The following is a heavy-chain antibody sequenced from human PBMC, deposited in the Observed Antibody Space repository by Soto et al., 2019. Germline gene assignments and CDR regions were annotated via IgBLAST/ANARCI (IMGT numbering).Heavy chain of an antibody. CDR2: IYYSGST. CDR1: GGSISSADYY. V-gene: IGHV4-30-4*01. J-gene: IGHJ4*02. Sequence: QVQLQESGPGLVKPSQTLSLTCTVSGGSISSADYYWSWIRQPPGKGLEWIGYIYYSGSTYYNPSLKSRVTISVDTSKNQFSLKLSSVTAADTAVYFCARVLKWLRLQRHEGIDYWGQGTLVTVSS. CDR3: ARVLKWLRLQRHEGIDY. D-gene: IGHD5-12*01.